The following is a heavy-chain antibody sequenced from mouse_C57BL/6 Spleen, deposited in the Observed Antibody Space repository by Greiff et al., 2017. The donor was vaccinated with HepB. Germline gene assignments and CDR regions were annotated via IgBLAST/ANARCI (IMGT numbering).Heavy chain of an antibody. D-gene: IGHD2-5*01. Sequence: QVQLQQSGAELVKPGASVKLSCKASGYTFTSYWMHWVKQRPGQGLEWIGMIHPNSGSTNYNEKFKSKATLTVDKSSSTAYMQLSSLTSEDSAVYYCARGVSAYDSNYVGVDAMDYWGQGTSVTVSS. CDR3: ARGVSAYDSNYVGVDAMDY. V-gene: IGHV1-64*01. J-gene: IGHJ4*01. CDR2: IHPNSGST. CDR1: GYTFTSYW.